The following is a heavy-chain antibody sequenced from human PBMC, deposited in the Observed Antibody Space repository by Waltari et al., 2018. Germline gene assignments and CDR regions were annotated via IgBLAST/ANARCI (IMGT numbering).Heavy chain of an antibody. D-gene: IGHD3-10*01. CDR3: ARDRSGGSGSPFDY. J-gene: IGHJ4*02. V-gene: IGHV4-61*02. CDR2: IYTSGST. CDR1: GGSISSGSYY. Sequence: QVQLQESGPGLVKPSQTLSLTCTVSGGSISSGSYYWGWIRQPAGKGLEWIGRIYTSGSTNYNPSLKSRVTISVDTSKNQFSLKLSSVTAADTAVYYCARDRSGGSGSPFDYWGQGTLVTVSS.